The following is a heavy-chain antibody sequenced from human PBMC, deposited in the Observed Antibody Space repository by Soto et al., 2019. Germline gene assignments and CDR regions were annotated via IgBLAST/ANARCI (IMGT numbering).Heavy chain of an antibody. D-gene: IGHD2-21*02. CDR3: ARNGAAILTNWFDP. CDR1: GETFTSYA. V-gene: IGHV1-3*01. J-gene: IGHJ5*02. Sequence: GTSVEVCCKACGETFTSYAMWWGRQATGQRLEWMGWINAGNGNTKYSQKFQGRVTITRDESTSTAYMELSSLRSDDTDVYYCARNGAAILTNWFDPWGQATLVTVSS. CDR2: INAGNGNT.